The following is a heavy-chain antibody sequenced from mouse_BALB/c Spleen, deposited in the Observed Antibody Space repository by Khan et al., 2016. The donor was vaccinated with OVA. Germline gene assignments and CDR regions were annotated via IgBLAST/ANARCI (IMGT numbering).Heavy chain of an antibody. D-gene: IGHD1-1*01. Sequence: EVQLQESGGGLVKPGGSLKLSCAASGFTFSNYAMSWVRQTPEKRLEWVASIGSGGSTYYPASVKDRFTISRDNAWNILYLQMSSLRSEDTAMYYCARVYGSSGVDYWGQGTTLTVSS. J-gene: IGHJ2*01. CDR2: IGSGGST. CDR3: ARVYGSSGVDY. V-gene: IGHV5-6-5*01. CDR1: GFTFSNYA.